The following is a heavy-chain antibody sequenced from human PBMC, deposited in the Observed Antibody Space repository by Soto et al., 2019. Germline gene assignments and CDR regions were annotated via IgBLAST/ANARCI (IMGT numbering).Heavy chain of an antibody. CDR3: ARIRYYYDSSGYSGDVYGMDV. Sequence: ESGPTLVNPTQTLTLTCTFSGFSLSTSGMCVSWIRQPPGKALEWLALIDWDDDKYYSTSLKTRLTISKDTSKNQVVLTMTNMDPVDTATYYCARIRYYYDSSGYSGDVYGMDVWGQGTTVTVSS. CDR1: GFSLSTSGMC. V-gene: IGHV2-70*01. D-gene: IGHD3-22*01. J-gene: IGHJ6*02. CDR2: IDWDDDK.